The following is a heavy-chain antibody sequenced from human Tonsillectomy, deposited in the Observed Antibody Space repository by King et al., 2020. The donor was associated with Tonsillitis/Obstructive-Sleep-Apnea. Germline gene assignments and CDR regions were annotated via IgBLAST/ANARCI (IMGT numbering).Heavy chain of an antibody. V-gene: IGHV3-23*04. D-gene: IGHD3-10*01. CDR1: GFTFSSHA. CDR2: VGGSGDTT. J-gene: IGHJ4*01. Sequence: VQLVESGGGLVQPGGSLRLSCAASGFTFSSHAMTWVRQAPGKGLEWVSTVGGSGDTTYYADSVKGRFTISRDNSKNTLYLQTNSLRAEDTAVYYCASTPYGSGTYYYFDYWGHGTLVTVSS. CDR3: ASTPYGSGTYYYFDY.